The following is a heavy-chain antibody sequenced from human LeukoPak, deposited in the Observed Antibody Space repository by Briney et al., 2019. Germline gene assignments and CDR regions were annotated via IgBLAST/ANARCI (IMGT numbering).Heavy chain of an antibody. J-gene: IGHJ5*02. D-gene: IGHD6-19*01. CDR2: INPNSGGT. CDR1: GYTFTGYY. CDR3: ARDWGIAVAGTGNWFDP. V-gene: IGHV1-2*02. Sequence: ASVKVSCKASGYTFTGYYMHWVRQAPGQGLEWMGWINPNSGGTNYAQKFQGRVTITRDTSISTAYMELSRLRSDDTAVYYCARDWGIAVAGTGNWFDPWGQGTLVTVSS.